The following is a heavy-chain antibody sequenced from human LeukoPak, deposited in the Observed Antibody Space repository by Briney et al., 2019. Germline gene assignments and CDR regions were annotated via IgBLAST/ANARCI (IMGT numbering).Heavy chain of an antibody. D-gene: IGHD3-10*02. J-gene: IGHJ6*04. CDR3: AELGIAMIGGV. CDR1: GFAFSRYW. V-gene: IGHV3-74*01. CDR2: VNGDGSTT. Sequence: SGGSLRLSCAASGFAFSRYWMHWVRQAPGKGLVWVSRVNGDGSTTTYADSVKGRFTISRDNSKNSLYLQMNSLRAEDTAVYYCAELGIAMIGGVWGKGTTVTISS.